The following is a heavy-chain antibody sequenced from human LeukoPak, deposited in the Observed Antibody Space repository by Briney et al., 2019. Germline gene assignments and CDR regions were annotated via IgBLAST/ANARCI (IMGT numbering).Heavy chain of an antibody. D-gene: IGHD3-9*01. CDR2: INDSGFST. CDR1: GFTFSSYV. V-gene: IGHV3-23*01. Sequence: PGGSLRLSCAASGFTFSSYVMSWVRQAPGKGLEWVATINDSGFSTYYADSVTGRFTISRDNSKNTLYLQMNSLRAEDTAVYYCAKELYDILTGYSSGFDHWGQGTLVTVSS. J-gene: IGHJ4*02. CDR3: AKELYDILTGYSSGFDH.